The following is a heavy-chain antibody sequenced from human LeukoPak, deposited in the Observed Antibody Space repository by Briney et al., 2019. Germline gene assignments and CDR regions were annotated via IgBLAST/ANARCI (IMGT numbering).Heavy chain of an antibody. CDR1: GFTFSSYE. V-gene: IGHV3-48*03. CDR3: ARESQYGMDV. CDR2: ISSSGSTI. J-gene: IGHJ6*04. Sequence: PGGSLRLSCAASGFTFSSYEMNWVRQAPGKGLEWVSYISSSGSTIYYADSVKGRFTISRDNAKNSMYLKMNSLRAEDPAVYYCARESQYGMDVWGKGTTVTVSS.